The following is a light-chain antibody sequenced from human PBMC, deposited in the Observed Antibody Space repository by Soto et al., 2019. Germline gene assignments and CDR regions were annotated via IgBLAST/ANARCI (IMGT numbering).Light chain of an antibody. CDR1: QSVGSY. J-gene: IGKJ1*01. V-gene: IGKV3-20*01. CDR2: GAS. Sequence: EILLTQSPATLSLSPGERATLSCRASQSVGSYLAWYQQKPGQAPRLLMYGASRRATGIPDRFSGSGSGPDFTLTISRLEPEDFAVYYCQQHGTFGHGTKVDIK. CDR3: QQHGT.